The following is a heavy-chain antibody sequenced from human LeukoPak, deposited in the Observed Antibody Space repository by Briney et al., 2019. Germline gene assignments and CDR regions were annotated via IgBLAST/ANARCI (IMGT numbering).Heavy chain of an antibody. V-gene: IGHV4-30-4*01. CDR3: ARAITMVRGVRPWFDP. J-gene: IGHJ5*02. CDR1: GGSISSGDYY. CDR2: IYYSGST. Sequence: TPSQTLSLTCTVSGGSISSGDYYWSWIRQFSGKGLEWIGYIYYSGSTYYNPSLKSRVTMSVDTSKNQFSLKLSSVTAADTAVYYSARAITMVRGVRPWFDPWGQGTLVTVSS. D-gene: IGHD3-10*01.